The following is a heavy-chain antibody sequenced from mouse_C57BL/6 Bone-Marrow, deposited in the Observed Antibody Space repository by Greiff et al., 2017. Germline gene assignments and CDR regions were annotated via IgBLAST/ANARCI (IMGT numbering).Heavy chain of an antibody. CDR2: IDPENGDT. V-gene: IGHV14-4*01. CDR1: GFNIKDDY. J-gene: IGHJ2*01. Sequence: EVQLQQSGAELVRPGASVTLSCTASGFNIKDDYMHWVKQRPEQGLEWIGWIDPENGDTEYASMFQGKATITADTSSNTAYLQLSSLTSEDTAVYYCTTGSYWGQGTTLTVSS. CDR3: TTGSY.